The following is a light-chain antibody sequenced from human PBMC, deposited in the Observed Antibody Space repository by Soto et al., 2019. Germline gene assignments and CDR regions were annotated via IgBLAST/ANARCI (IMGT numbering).Light chain of an antibody. Sequence: EIVLTQSPATLSLSPGERATLSCRASQSIXXSLDWYQKKPGQVPRLLIFDALVRATGMPARFSGSGSGTXXXXXXXXXXXXDFAVYYCQQRSQWPLTFGGGTKVEIK. CDR2: DAL. CDR3: QQRSQWPLT. CDR1: QSIXXS. J-gene: IGKJ4*01. V-gene: IGKV3-11*01.